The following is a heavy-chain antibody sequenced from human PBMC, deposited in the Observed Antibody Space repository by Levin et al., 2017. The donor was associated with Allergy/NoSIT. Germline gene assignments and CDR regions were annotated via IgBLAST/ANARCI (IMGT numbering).Heavy chain of an antibody. V-gene: IGHV3-30-3*01. D-gene: IGHD6-13*01. CDR2: ISYDGSNK. Sequence: GGSLRLSCAASGFTFSSYAMHWVRQAPGKGLEWVAVISYDGSNKYYADSVKGRFTISRDNSKNTLYLQMNSLRAEDTAVYYCARAHSQGYSSSWYYFDYWGQGTLVTVSS. CDR1: GFTFSSYA. J-gene: IGHJ4*02. CDR3: ARAHSQGYSSSWYYFDY.